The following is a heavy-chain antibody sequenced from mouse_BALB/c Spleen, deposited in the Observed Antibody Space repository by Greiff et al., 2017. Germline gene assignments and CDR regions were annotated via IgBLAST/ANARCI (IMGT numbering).Heavy chain of an antibody. J-gene: IGHJ4*01. CDR3: ARTRYGNHVAMDY. D-gene: IGHD2-1*01. V-gene: IGHV2-2*02. Sequence: VKLVESGPGLVQPSQSLSITCTVSGFSLTSYGVHWVRQSPGKGLEWLGVIWSGGSTDYNAAFISRLSISKDNSKSQVFFKMNSLQANDTAIYYCARTRYGNHVAMDYWGQGTSVTVSS. CDR2: IWSGGST. CDR1: GFSLTSYG.